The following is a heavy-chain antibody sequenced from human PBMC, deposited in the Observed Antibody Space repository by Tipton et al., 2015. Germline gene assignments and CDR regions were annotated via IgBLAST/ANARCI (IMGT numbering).Heavy chain of an antibody. CDR1: GDSISSSSW. V-gene: IGHV4-4*02. D-gene: IGHD5-24*01. CDR2: INHGGST. Sequence: TLSLTCTVSGDSISSSSWWSWVRQPPGKGLEWIGEINHGGSTNYNPSLKSRVTMSVDKSKNQFSLKLSSVTAADTAVYYCARHPIGGPRWLRDYWGQGTLVTVSS. J-gene: IGHJ4*02. CDR3: ARHPIGGPRWLRDY.